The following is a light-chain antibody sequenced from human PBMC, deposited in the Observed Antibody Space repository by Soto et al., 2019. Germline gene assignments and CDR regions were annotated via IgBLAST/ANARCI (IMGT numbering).Light chain of an antibody. Sequence: EIVMTQSPATLSVSPGERATLSCRASQSVSSSFAWYQQKPGQAPRLLIYGASTRGAGIPARFSGSGSGTEFTLTISSLQSEDLAVYYCQQRSNWPPITFGQGTRLEIK. V-gene: IGKV3-15*01. CDR1: QSVSSS. CDR2: GAS. J-gene: IGKJ5*01. CDR3: QQRSNWPPIT.